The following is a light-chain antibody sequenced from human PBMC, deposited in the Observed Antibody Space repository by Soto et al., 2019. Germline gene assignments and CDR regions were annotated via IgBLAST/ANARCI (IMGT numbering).Light chain of an antibody. CDR2: EVS. V-gene: IGLV2-14*01. CDR3: SAYTSRSTLV. Sequence: QSVLTQPASVSGSPGQSITISCTGSSSDIGAYNYVSWFQQYPGKAPKLIISEVSNRPSGVSNRFSGSKSGTAASLTISSLLPEDEADYYCSAYTSRSTLVFGGGTKVTVL. CDR1: SSDIGAYNY. J-gene: IGLJ2*01.